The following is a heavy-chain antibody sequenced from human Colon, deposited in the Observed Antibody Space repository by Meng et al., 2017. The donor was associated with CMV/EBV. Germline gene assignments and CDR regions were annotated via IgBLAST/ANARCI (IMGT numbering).Heavy chain of an antibody. CDR3: AKDLAVATTS. CDR1: GYTVSYNH. Sequence: GGSLRLSCAASGYTVSYNHVAWVRQAPGKGLEWVSVIYGDGVTYYTDSLKGRLTISRDSSTNTVYLQMNSLRDEDTALYYCAKDLAVATTSWGQGTLVIVSS. J-gene: IGHJ5*02. V-gene: IGHV3-53*05. D-gene: IGHD6-19*01. CDR2: IYGDGVT.